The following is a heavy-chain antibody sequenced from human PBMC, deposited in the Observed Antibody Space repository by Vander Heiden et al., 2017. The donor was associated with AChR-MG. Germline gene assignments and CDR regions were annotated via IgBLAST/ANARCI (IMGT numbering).Heavy chain of an antibody. J-gene: IGHJ6*02. D-gene: IGHD3-10*01. CDR3: ARHRDGSGSDLYGMDV. V-gene: IGHV1-69*02. CDR1: GGTSTRKT. Sequence: QVQLVQSGAEVKQPGSSGKVSCQVPGGTSTRKTNTRVRQAPGQCLEWVGNIIPNLGIPHYAQDFRGTVTITADKSTSTVYLELSSLSSEDTAVYYCARHRDGSGSDLYGMDVWGPGTTVTVSS. CDR2: IIPNLGIP.